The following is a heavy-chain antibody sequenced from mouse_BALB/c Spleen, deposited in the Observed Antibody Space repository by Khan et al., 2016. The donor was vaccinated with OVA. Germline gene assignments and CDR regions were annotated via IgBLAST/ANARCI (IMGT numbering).Heavy chain of an antibody. CDR3: ARGGGHFRFAY. CDR2: ISTYYGDA. D-gene: IGHD1-1*02. J-gene: IGHJ3*01. V-gene: IGHV1S137*01. Sequence: VQLQQSGAELVRPGVSVKISCKGSGYRFTDFAMHWVKQSHAKSLEWIGVISTYYGDANYNQNFKGKATMTVDKSSSTAYMELARLTSEDSAIXYCARGGGHFRFAYWGQGTLVTVSA. CDR1: GYRFTDFA.